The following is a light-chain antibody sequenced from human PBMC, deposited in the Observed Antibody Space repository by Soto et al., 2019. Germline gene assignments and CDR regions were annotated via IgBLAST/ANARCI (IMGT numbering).Light chain of an antibody. CDR3: SSYAGSSNV. CDR1: SSDVGGYNY. V-gene: IGLV2-8*01. CDR2: EVN. J-gene: IGLJ1*01. Sequence: QSVLTQPPSASGSPGQSVAIFCTGTSSDVGGYNYVSWYQQHPGKAPKLMIYEVNKRPSGVPDRFSGSKSGHTSSLTVSGLQDEDEADCYCSSYAGSSNVFGTGIKVTVL.